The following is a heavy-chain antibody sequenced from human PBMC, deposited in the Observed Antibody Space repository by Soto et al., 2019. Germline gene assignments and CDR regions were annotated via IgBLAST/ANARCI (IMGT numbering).Heavy chain of an antibody. CDR2: IYYSGST. V-gene: IGHV4-59*01. D-gene: IGHD6-13*01. CDR3: ATSLGGYSSSILGFDI. J-gene: IGHJ3*02. CDR1: GGSISSYY. Sequence: PTETLSLTCTVSGGSISSYYWSWIRQPPGKGLEWIGYIYYSGSTNYNPSLKSRVTISVDTSKNQFSLKLSSVTAADTAVYYCATSLGGYSSSILGFDISGQGPMVTVSS.